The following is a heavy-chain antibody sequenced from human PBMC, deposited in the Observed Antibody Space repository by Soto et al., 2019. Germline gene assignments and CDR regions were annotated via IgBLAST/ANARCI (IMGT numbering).Heavy chain of an antibody. Sequence: SETLSLTCAVSGYSISSSNWWGWIRQPPGKGLEWIGYIYASGNTNYNPSLKSRVTISVDRPNNQFSLKLRSVTAADTAIYYCAGDIRGGSYRFDYWVQGTLVTVSS. CDR3: AGDIRGGSYRFDY. J-gene: IGHJ4*02. V-gene: IGHV4-28*03. CDR2: IYASGNT. CDR1: GYSISSSNW. D-gene: IGHD1-26*01.